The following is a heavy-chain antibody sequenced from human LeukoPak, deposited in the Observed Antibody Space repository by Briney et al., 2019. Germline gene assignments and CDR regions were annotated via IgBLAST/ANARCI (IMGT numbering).Heavy chain of an antibody. Sequence: QPGRSLRLSCAASGFTFSSYGMHWVRQAPGKGLEWVAVISYDGNNKYYADSVKGRFTISRDSSKNTLYLQMNSLRAEDTAVYYCAKDTYFDWKPNFDYWGQGTLVTVSS. CDR3: AKDTYFDWKPNFDY. CDR2: ISYDGNNK. V-gene: IGHV3-30*18. D-gene: IGHD3-9*01. CDR1: GFTFSSYG. J-gene: IGHJ4*02.